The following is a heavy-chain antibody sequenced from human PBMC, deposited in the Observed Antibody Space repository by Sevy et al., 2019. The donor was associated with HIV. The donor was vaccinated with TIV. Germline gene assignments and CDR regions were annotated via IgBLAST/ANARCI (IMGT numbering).Heavy chain of an antibody. Sequence: ASVKVSCKASGYTFTSYYMHWVRQAPGQGLEWMGIINPSGGSTSYAQKFKGRVTMTRDTSTSTVYMELSSLRSEDTAVYYCARGRRRIAARPVVDLGDGMDVWGQGTTVTVSS. CDR2: INPSGGST. D-gene: IGHD6-6*01. J-gene: IGHJ6*02. CDR3: ARGRRRIAARPVVDLGDGMDV. V-gene: IGHV1-46*01. CDR1: GYTFTSYY.